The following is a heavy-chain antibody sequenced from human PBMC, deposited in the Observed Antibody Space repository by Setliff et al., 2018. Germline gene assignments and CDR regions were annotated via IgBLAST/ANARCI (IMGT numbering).Heavy chain of an antibody. CDR3: ARNVAQYYYDSHGSFDY. J-gene: IGHJ4*02. CDR1: GGPIASGGYY. CDR2: IYTTGGF. Sequence: SETLSLTCTLSGGPIASGGYYWSWIRQPAGKGLEWIGHIYTTGGFNYNPSLESRVTISLDTSKNQFSLKLTSVTAADTAMYYCARNVAQYYYDSHGSFDYWGQGTLVTVS. V-gene: IGHV4-61*09. D-gene: IGHD3-22*01.